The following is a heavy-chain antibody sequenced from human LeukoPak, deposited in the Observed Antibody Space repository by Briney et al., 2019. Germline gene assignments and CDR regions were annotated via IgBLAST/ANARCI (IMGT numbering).Heavy chain of an antibody. CDR3: ARRDGYSSSWYGGWFDP. CDR1: GYSISSGYY. V-gene: IGHV4-38-2*02. Sequence: PSETLSLTCTVSGYSISSGYYWGWIRPPPGKGLEWIGSIYYSGSTYYNPSLKSRVTISVDTSKNQFSMKLRSVTAADTAVYYCARRDGYSSSWYGGWFDPWGQGTLVTVSS. D-gene: IGHD6-13*01. CDR2: IYYSGST. J-gene: IGHJ5*02.